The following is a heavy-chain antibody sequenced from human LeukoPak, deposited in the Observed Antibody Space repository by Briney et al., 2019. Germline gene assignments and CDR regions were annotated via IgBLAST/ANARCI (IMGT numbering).Heavy chain of an antibody. J-gene: IGHJ5*02. CDR2: ISAYNGNT. CDR3: ARDFWSGYYWAHWWFDP. D-gene: IGHD3-3*01. V-gene: IGHV1-18*01. Sequence: GASVTVSCKASGYTFTSYGISWVRQAPGQGLEWMGWISAYNGNTNYAQKLQGRVTMTTDTSTSTAYMELRSLRSDDTAVYYCARDFWSGYYWAHWWFDPWGQGTLVTVSS. CDR1: GYTFTSYG.